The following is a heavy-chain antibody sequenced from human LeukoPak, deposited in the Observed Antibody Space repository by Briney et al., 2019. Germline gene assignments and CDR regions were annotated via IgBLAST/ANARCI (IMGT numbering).Heavy chain of an antibody. J-gene: IGHJ4*02. CDR3: AMSRSAGIVVVVAARTVD. D-gene: IGHD2-15*01. Sequence: ASVKVSCKASGYTFTSYDINWVRQATGQGREWMGRINSNSGATNYAQPFQGKVTMSSDTSISTAYMELSRLRSDDTAVYYCAMSRSAGIVVVVAARTVDWGQGTLVTVSS. CDR2: INSNSGAT. V-gene: IGHV1-2*06. CDR1: GYTFTSYD.